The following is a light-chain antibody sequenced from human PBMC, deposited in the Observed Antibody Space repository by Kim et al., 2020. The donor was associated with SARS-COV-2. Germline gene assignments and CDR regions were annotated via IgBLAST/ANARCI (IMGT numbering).Light chain of an antibody. V-gene: IGLV3-19*01. CDR2: GKN. J-gene: IGLJ2*01. CDR1: SLRSYF. CDR3: NSRDSSGNHVV. Sequence: LGPTVRITCQGDSLRSYFASWYQQKPGQAPVLVIYGKNNRPSGIPDRFSGSSSGNTASLTITGAHAEDEADYYCNSRDSSGNHVVFGGGTQLTVL.